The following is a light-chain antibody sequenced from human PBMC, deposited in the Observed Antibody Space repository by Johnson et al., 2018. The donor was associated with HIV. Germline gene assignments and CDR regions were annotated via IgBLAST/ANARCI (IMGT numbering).Light chain of an antibody. CDR1: SSNIGNNY. Sequence: QSVLTQPPSVSAAPGQKVTISCSGSSSNIGNNYVSWYQHLPGTAPKLLINDNNKRPSGIPDRFSGSKYGTSATLGIAGLQTGDEADYYCGTWDSSLSAPYVFGTGTKVTVL. V-gene: IGLV1-51*01. CDR3: GTWDSSLSAPYV. CDR2: DNN. J-gene: IGLJ1*01.